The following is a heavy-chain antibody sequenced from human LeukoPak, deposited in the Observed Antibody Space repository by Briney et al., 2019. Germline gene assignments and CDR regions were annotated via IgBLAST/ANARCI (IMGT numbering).Heavy chain of an antibody. D-gene: IGHD1-26*01. CDR2: INNVGSHI. Sequence: KAGGSLRLSCAASGFTLSSSAMNWVRQAPGKGLEWVSSINNVGSHIYYAGSVKGRFTISRDNTKNSLYLQMNSLRAEDTAVYYCSRDPTYYLRYGYFDYWGQGALVIVSS. J-gene: IGHJ4*02. V-gene: IGHV3-21*01. CDR1: GFTLSSSA. CDR3: SRDPTYYLRYGYFDY.